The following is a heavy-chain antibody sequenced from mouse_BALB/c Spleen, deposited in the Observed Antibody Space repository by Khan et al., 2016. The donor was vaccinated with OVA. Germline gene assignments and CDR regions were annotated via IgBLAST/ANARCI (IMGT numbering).Heavy chain of an antibody. CDR2: ISTYYGDV. CDR1: GYTFTDYA. CDR3: ARSFITTASYYAMDY. J-gene: IGHJ4*01. V-gene: IGHV1S137*01. Sequence: QMQLQQSGAELVRPGVSVKISCKGSGYTFTDYAMHWVKQSHAKSLEWIGIISTYYGDVSYNQKFTGKATMTVDKSSSTAYMELARLTSEDSAIVYGARSFITTASYYAMDYWGQGTSVTVSS. D-gene: IGHD1-1*01.